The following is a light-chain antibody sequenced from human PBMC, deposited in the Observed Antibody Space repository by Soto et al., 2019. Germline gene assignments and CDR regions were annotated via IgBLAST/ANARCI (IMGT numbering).Light chain of an antibody. J-gene: IGLJ2*01. V-gene: IGLV1-40*01. Sequence: QSVLTQPPSVSGAPGQRVTISCNGSSSNIGAGYDVHWYQRLPGTSPKLLIYGNSNRPSGVPDRFSGCKSGTSASLAITGPHTGDEADYCCQTYDSCLSVPHDVFGRGTKLAV. CDR3: QTYDSCLSVPHDV. CDR2: GNS. CDR1: SSNIGAGYD.